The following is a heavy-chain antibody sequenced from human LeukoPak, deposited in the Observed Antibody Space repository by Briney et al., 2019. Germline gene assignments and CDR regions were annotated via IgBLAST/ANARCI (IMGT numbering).Heavy chain of an antibody. CDR3: ARGGRWGWYGSHYYYGMDV. V-gene: IGHV3-53*01. CDR1: GFTVSSNY. CDR2: IYSGGST. J-gene: IGHJ6*02. D-gene: IGHD6-19*01. Sequence: GGSLRLSCAASGFTVSSNYMSWVRQAPGKGLEWVSVIYSGGSTYYADSVKGRFTISRDNSKNTLYLQMNSLRAEDTAVYYCARGGRWGWYGSHYYYGMDVWGQGTTVTVSS.